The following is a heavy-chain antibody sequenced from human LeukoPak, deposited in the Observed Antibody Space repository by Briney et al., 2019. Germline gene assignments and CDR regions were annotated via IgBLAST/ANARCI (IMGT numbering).Heavy chain of an antibody. V-gene: IGHV4-34*01. Sequence: SETLSLTCAVYGGSFSGYYWSWIRQPPGKGLEWIGEINHSGSTNYNPSLKSRVTISVDTSKNQFSLKLSSVTAADAAVYFCARYRLSREDFQDWGQGTLVTVSS. CDR2: INHSGST. CDR1: GGSFSGYY. J-gene: IGHJ1*01. CDR3: ARYRLSREDFQD. D-gene: IGHD1-26*01.